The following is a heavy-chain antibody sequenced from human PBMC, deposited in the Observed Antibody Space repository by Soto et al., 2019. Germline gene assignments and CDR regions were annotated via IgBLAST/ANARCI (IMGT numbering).Heavy chain of an antibody. V-gene: IGHV4-31*03. CDR1: GGSISSGGYY. Sequence: SETLSLTCTVSGGSISSGGYYWSWIRQHPGKGLEWIGYIYYSGSTYYNPSLKSRVTISVDTSKNQFSLKLSSVTAADTAVYYCARGAPVVVTAMGWFDPWGQGTRVTVS. D-gene: IGHD2-21*02. CDR3: ARGAPVVVTAMGWFDP. J-gene: IGHJ5*02. CDR2: IYYSGST.